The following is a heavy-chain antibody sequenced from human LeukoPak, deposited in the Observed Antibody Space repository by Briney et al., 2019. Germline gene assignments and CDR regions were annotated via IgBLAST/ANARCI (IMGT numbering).Heavy chain of an antibody. CDR3: ARDHLSYYDFWSGYYTGYFDY. V-gene: IGHV3-33*01. Sequence: PGGSLRLSCAASGFTFSSYGMHWVRQAPGKGLEWVAVIWYDGSNKYYADSVKGRFTISRDNSKNTLYLQMNSLRAEDTAVYYCARDHLSYYDFWSGYYTGYFDYWGQGTLVTVSS. J-gene: IGHJ4*02. D-gene: IGHD3-3*01. CDR2: IWYDGSNK. CDR1: GFTFSSYG.